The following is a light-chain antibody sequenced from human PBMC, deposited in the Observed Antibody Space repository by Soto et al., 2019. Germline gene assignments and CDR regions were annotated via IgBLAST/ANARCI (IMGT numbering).Light chain of an antibody. CDR3: QQYGSSPVT. CDR1: QSVSSSY. J-gene: IGKJ4*01. CDR2: GAS. V-gene: IGKV3-20*01. Sequence: EIVLTQSPGTLSLSPGERATLSCRASQSVSSSYLAWYQQKPAQAPRLLIYGASSRATGIPDRFSGSGSGTDFTLTISRLEPEDFAVYYCQQYGSSPVTFGGGTKVDIK.